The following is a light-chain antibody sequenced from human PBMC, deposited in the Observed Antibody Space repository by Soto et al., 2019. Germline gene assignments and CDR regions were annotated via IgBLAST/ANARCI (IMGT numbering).Light chain of an antibody. CDR1: SSDVGGYNY. V-gene: IGLV2-8*01. Sequence: QSVLTQPPSASGSPGQSVTISCTGTSSDVGGYNYVSWYQQHPGKAPKVIIYEVSQRPSGVPDRFSGSKSGNTASLTVSGLQAEDEADYYCCSYAGSDNQVVFGGGTKLTVL. J-gene: IGLJ2*01. CDR2: EVS. CDR3: CSYAGSDNQVV.